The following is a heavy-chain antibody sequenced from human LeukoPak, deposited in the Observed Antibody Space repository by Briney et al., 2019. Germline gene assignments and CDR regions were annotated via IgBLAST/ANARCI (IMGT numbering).Heavy chain of an antibody. CDR3: ARDVVGELLWSYYYYMDV. Sequence: GSLRLSCAASGFTFSSYAMSWVRQAPGKGLEWIGYISYSGSTNYNPSLKSRVTISIDTSKNQFSLKLSSVTAADTAVYYCARDVVGELLWSYYYYMDVWGKGTTVTVSS. CDR2: ISYSGST. J-gene: IGHJ6*03. D-gene: IGHD3-10*01. V-gene: IGHV4-59*12. CDR1: GFTFSSYA.